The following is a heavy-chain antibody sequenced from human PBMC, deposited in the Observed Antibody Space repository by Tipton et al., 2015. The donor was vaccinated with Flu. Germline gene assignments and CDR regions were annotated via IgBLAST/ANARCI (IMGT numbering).Heavy chain of an antibody. CDR1: GFTVSSNY. CDR3: ARGREARGGHYGMDV. D-gene: IGHD3-10*01. CDR2: IYIGGSI. Sequence: SLRLSCAASGFTVSSNYMTWVRQAPGKGLEWVSVIYIGGSIYYADSVKGRFTISRDNSKNTVYLQMNSLRAGDTAVYHCARGREARGGHYGMDVWGQGTTVTVSS. V-gene: IGHV3-53*01. J-gene: IGHJ6*02.